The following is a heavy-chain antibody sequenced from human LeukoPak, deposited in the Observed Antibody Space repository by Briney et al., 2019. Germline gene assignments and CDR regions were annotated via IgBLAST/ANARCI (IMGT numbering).Heavy chain of an antibody. V-gene: IGHV3-53*01. J-gene: IGHJ4*02. D-gene: IGHD2-15*01. Sequence: PGGSLRLSCAASGFTVFTNVLTRVRQAPGKGLEWVSVLYSDGNTKYADSVQGRFTISRDNSKNTLYLEMNSLSPDDTAVYYCARGVESLAANSLAYSGQGTLVTVSS. CDR2: LYSDGNT. CDR1: GFTVFTNV. CDR3: ARGVESLAANSLAY.